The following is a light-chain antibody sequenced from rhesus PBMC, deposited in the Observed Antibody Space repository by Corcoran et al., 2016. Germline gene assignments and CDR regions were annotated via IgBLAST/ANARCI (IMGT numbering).Light chain of an antibody. CDR1: ENGKNY. CDR2: KAS. J-gene: IGKJ1*01. Sequence: DIQMTQSPSSLSASVGDRVTITGRASENGKNYLNWYQQKPGKAPKLLNYKASTLQSGAPSRLSGSGSGTEFTLTISSLPPEDFATYYCQQYNSDPWTFGQGTKVEIK. V-gene: IGKV1-74*01. CDR3: QQYNSDPWT.